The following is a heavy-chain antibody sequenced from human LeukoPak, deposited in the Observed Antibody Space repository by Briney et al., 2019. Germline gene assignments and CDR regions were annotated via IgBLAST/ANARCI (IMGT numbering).Heavy chain of an antibody. CDR1: GFTFSSFA. V-gene: IGHV3-7*02. Sequence: PGGSLRLSCAASGFTFSSFAMSWVRQAPGKGLEWVANIKQDGSEKYYVDSVKGRFTISRDNAKNSLYLQMNSLRAEDTAVYYCASGDGLWGQGTLVTVSS. CDR3: ASGDGL. CDR2: IKQDGSEK. J-gene: IGHJ4*02. D-gene: IGHD3-10*01.